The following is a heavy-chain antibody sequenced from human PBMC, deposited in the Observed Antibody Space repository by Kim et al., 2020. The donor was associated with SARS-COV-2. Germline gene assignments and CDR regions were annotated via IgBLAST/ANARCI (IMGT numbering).Heavy chain of an antibody. CDR2: IYYSGST. Sequence: SETLSLTCTVSGGSISSSSYYWGWIRQPPGKGLEWIGSIYYSGSTYYNPSLKSRVTISVDTSKNQFSLKLSSVTAADTAVYYCARDFLAEVRGRDAFDISGQGTMVTVSS. CDR1: GGSISSSSYY. D-gene: IGHD3-10*01. CDR3: ARDFLAEVRGRDAFDI. J-gene: IGHJ3*02. V-gene: IGHV4-39*07.